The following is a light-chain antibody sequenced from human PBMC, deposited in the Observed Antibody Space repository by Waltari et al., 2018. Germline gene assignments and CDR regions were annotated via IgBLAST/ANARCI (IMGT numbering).Light chain of an antibody. J-gene: IGKJ4*01. CDR2: GAS. CDR3: QQSYDTVLT. V-gene: IGKV1-39*01. CDR1: QTIATY. Sequence: DIQMTLSPSSLSASVGDRVTITCRASQTIATYLNWYQQKPGKAPNLLISGASDLQSGVPSRFSGGGSGTDFSLTISSLQPEDFATYYCQQSYDTVLTFGGGTRVEIK.